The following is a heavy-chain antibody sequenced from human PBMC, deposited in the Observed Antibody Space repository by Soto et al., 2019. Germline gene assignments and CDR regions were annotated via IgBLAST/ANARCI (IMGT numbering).Heavy chain of an antibody. Sequence: SETLSLTCTVSGGSISSYYWSWIRQPPGKGLEWIGYIYYSGSTNYNPSLKSRVTISVDTSKNQFSLKLSSVTAADTAVYYCARDRDYFDYWGQGTLVTVSS. CDR1: GGSISSYY. V-gene: IGHV4-59*01. J-gene: IGHJ4*02. CDR3: ARDRDYFDY. CDR2: IYYSGST.